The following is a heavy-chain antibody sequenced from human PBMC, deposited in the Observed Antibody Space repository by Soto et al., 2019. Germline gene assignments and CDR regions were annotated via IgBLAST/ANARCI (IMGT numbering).Heavy chain of an antibody. J-gene: IGHJ3*01. CDR1: GGSITIDHYY. D-gene: IGHD6-13*01. V-gene: IGHV4-39*01. CDR2: IYHGGST. Sequence: QLQLHESGPRLVKPSETLSLTCTVFGGSITIDHYYWAWFRHPPGKGLEWIATIYHGGSTFYNPSLQIRVTISMYQSANQFSLKLNSVTAVDTAVYFCARCLRHSRTRGDAFYVWGQGTMATVSS. CDR3: ARCLRHSRTRGDAFYV.